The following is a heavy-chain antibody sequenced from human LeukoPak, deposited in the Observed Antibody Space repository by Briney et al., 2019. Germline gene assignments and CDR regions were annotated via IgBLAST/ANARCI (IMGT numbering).Heavy chain of an antibody. CDR1: GFTFSSYW. D-gene: IGHD6-6*01. Sequence: GGSLRLSCAASGFTFSSYWMSWVREAPGKGREWVSSISSSSSYIYYADSVKGRFTISRDNAKNSLYLQMNSLRAEGTAVYYCARDWQLVPDYWGQGTLVTVSS. J-gene: IGHJ4*02. CDR3: ARDWQLVPDY. V-gene: IGHV3-21*01. CDR2: ISSSSSYI.